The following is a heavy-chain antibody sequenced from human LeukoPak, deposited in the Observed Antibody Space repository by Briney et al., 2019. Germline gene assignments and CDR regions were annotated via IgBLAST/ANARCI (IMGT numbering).Heavy chain of an antibody. CDR2: IYYSGNT. J-gene: IGHJ4*02. CDR3: VRYGDYGKLDY. CDR1: GGSLSSSSYY. Sequence: SETLSLTCTVSGGSLSSSSYYWGWIRQPPGKGLEWIGSIYYSGNTYYNPSLKSRVTISVDMSKNHFSLKLISVTAADTAVYYCVRYGDYGKLDYWGQGTLVTVSS. D-gene: IGHD5-12*01. V-gene: IGHV4-39*07.